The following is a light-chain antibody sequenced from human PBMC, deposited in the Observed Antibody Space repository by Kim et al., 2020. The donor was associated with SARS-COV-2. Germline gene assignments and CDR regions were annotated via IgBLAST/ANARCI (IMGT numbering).Light chain of an antibody. CDR3: QQRFA. J-gene: IGKJ3*01. Sequence: PSFLSASVGDKGTITCQASQYIGDYLNWYQQKPGKAPELLIYDTSNLEGGVPSRFSATKSGTDFTFTISNVQAEDVATYYCQQRFAFGPGTKLEIK. V-gene: IGKV1-33*01. CDR2: DTS. CDR1: QYIGDY.